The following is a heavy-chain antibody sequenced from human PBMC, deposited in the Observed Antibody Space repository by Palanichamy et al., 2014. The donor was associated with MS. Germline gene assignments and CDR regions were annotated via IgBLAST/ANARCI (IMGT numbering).Heavy chain of an antibody. Sequence: EVQLMESGGGLVQPGGSLRLSCAASGFIFSNYRMYWVRQGPGKGLVWVSRINGDGSGAVYADSVKGRFTIFRDNAKNTLFLQMNSLRVDDTALYYCVRDRAGMLIVYWGQGTLVTVSS. J-gene: IGHJ4*02. CDR1: GFIFSNYR. D-gene: IGHD3-16*01. CDR2: INGDGSGA. CDR3: VRDRAGMLIVY. V-gene: IGHV3-74*01.